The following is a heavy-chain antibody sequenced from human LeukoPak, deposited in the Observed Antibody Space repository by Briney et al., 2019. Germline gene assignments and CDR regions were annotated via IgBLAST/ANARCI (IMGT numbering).Heavy chain of an antibody. Sequence: GGSLRLSCAASGFTFSSYGMHWVRQAPGKGLEWVAVIWYDGSNKYYADSVKGRFTISRDNSKNTLYLQMNSLRAEDTAVYYCARGSGQQLFGIPDYWGQGTLVTVSS. CDR3: ARGSGQQLFGIPDY. J-gene: IGHJ4*02. V-gene: IGHV3-33*01. CDR2: IWYDGSNK. D-gene: IGHD6-13*01. CDR1: GFTFSSYG.